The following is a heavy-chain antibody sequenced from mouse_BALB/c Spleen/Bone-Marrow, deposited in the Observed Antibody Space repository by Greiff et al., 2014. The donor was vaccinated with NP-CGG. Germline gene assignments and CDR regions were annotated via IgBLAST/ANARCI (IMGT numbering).Heavy chain of an antibody. CDR1: GFTFSDTW. CDR3: TPHPFDY. V-gene: IGHV6-6*01. J-gene: IGHJ2*01. CDR2: IRTKVDDYAT. Sequence: EVKLMESGGGLVQPGGSMKLSRAASGFTFSDTWLDWVRQSPEKGLEWVAEIRTKVDDYATYYAESVKGRFTISRDDSISSVYLQMNSLRAEDTGIYYCTPHPFDYWGQGTTLTVSS.